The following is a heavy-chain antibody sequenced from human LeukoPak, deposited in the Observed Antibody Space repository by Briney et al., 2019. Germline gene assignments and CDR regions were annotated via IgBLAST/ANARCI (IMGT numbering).Heavy chain of an antibody. CDR2: IRYDGSNK. CDR3: AKDRSRDSGWYFDY. D-gene: IGHD6-19*01. J-gene: IGHJ4*02. V-gene: IGHV3-30*02. Sequence: PGGSLRLSCAASGFTFSSYGMHWVRQAPGKGLEWVAFIRYDGSNKYYADSVKGRFTISRDNSKYTLYLQMNSLRAEDTAVYYCAKDRSRDSGWYFDYWGQGTLVAVSS. CDR1: GFTFSSYG.